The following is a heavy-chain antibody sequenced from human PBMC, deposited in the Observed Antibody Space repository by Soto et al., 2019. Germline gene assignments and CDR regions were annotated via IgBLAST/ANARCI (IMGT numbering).Heavy chain of an antibody. J-gene: IGHJ4*02. CDR3: ARDIGFYPTDPTSFDY. D-gene: IGHD2-21*02. CDR2: ISTGNGNT. Sequence: ASVKVSCKASGYTFIKYGMHWVRQAPGQRLEWMGWISTGNGNTKYSQNFQHRVTIATNTSASTVFMELSSLTSEDTAVFYCARDIGFYPTDPTSFDYWGQGTLVTVSS. CDR1: GYTFIKYG. V-gene: IGHV1-3*04.